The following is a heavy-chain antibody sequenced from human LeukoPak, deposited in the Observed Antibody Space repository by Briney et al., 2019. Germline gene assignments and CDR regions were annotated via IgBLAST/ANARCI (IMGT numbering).Heavy chain of an antibody. CDR1: GFTVSLYY. Sequence: PGGSLRLSCAASGFTVSLYYMTWVRQAPGKGLEWVSGISGSGDNTYYAGSVKGRFTISRDNSKNTLYVQVNSLGTEDTAAYYCAKGSYYDSSGSFYFDYWGQGTLVTVSS. J-gene: IGHJ4*02. CDR3: AKGSYYDSSGSFYFDY. D-gene: IGHD3-22*01. V-gene: IGHV3-23*01. CDR2: ISGSGDNT.